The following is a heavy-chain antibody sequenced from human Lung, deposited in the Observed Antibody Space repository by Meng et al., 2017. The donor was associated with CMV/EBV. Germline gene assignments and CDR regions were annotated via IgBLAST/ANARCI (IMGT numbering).Heavy chain of an antibody. CDR1: GYTFTSYD. J-gene: IGHJ6*02. Sequence: SVKVSCXASGYTFTSYDISWVRQAPGQGREWMGWMNPNSGNTDSAQNFQGRVTMTRNTSISTAYMELSSLRSEDTAVYYCARAVYCIGTTCFFYPMDVWGQGTTVTVSS. V-gene: IGHV1-8*01. CDR2: MNPNSGNT. D-gene: IGHD2-2*01. CDR3: ARAVYCIGTTCFFYPMDV.